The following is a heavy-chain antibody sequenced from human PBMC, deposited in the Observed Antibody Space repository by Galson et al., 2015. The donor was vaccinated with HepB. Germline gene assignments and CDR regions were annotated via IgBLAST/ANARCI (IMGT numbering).Heavy chain of an antibody. V-gene: IGHV1-69*13. CDR2: IIPIFGTA. CDR1: GGTFSSYA. J-gene: IGHJ4*01. Sequence: SVKVSCKASGGTFSSYAMSWVRQAPGQGLEWMGGIIPIFGTANYAQKFQGRVTITADESTSTAYMELSSLRSEDTAVYYCARDGNSVDTLSSFDFWGQGTLVTVSS. D-gene: IGHD5/OR15-5a*01. CDR3: ARDGNSVDTLSSFDF.